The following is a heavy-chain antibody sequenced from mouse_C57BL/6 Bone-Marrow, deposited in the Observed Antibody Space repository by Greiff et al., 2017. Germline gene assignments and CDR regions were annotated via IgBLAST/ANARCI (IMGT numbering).Heavy chain of an antibody. CDR1: GYTFTNYW. CDR2: IDPSDSYT. J-gene: IGHJ2*01. D-gene: IGHD1-1*01. CDR3: AREGRYYFDY. V-gene: IGHV1-69*01. Sequence: VQLQQSGAELVMPGASVKLSCKASGYTFTNYWMHWVKQRPGQGLEWIGEIDPSDSYTNYNQKFKGKYTLAVDKSSSTAYLQLSSLTSEDTAMYYCAREGRYYFDYWGQGTTLTVSS.